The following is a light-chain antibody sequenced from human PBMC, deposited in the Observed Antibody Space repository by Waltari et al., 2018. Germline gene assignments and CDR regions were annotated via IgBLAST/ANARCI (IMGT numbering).Light chain of an antibody. V-gene: IGKV1-12*01. J-gene: IGKJ4*01. CDR2: AAS. CDR3: QEANSFPLT. Sequence: DIQMTQSPPSVSASVGDSVTIPCRASQGIRSWLSWYQQKPGKAPKLLIYAASNLQSGVPSRFSGSDSGTEFTLTISSLQPEDVATYYCQEANSFPLTFGGGTKVEI. CDR1: QGIRSW.